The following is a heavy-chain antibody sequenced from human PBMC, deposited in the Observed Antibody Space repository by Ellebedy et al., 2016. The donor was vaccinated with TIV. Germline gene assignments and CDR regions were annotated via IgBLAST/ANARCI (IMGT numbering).Heavy chain of an antibody. CDR1: GGSLKSKY. D-gene: IGHD1-7*01. CDR2: VNHNGEIT. Sequence: MPSETLSLTCAVYGGSLKSKYWTWIRQPPGKGLEWIGEVNHNGEITNYNPSLKSPFTISLDTSTNQIFLTLSSVTAADTAVYYCARSQNYFDPWGQGTLVTVSS. CDR3: ARSQNYFDP. V-gene: IGHV4-34*01. J-gene: IGHJ5*02.